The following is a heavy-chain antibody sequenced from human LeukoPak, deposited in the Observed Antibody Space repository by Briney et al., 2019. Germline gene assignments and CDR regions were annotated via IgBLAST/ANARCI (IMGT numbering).Heavy chain of an antibody. V-gene: IGHV4-38-2*01. CDR2: IFPSGTP. J-gene: IGHJ4*02. D-gene: IGHD2-2*01. CDR1: GYSISRGNH. Sequence: NPSETLSLTCAVSGYSISRGNHWGWIRQPPEKGLEWIGSIFPSGTPYYNPSLKSRVTLSIDTSKNQFSLNLSAVTAADTAAHYGASLGGYQNGNFDYSGQGILVNDSS. CDR3: ASLGGYQNGNFDY.